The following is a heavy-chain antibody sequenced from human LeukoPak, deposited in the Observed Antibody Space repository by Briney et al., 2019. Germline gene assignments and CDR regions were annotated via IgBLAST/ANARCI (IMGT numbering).Heavy chain of an antibody. CDR1: GYSFTSYW. V-gene: IGHV5-51*01. D-gene: IGHD3-22*01. CDR3: ARHAYYYDSSGYYPDY. CDR2: IYPGDSDT. J-gene: IGHJ4*02. Sequence: GESLKISCEGSGYSFTSYWIGWVRQMPGKGLEWMGIIYPGDSDTRYSPSFQGQVTISADKSISTAYPQWSSLKASDTAMYYCARHAYYYDSSGYYPDYWGQGTLVTVSS.